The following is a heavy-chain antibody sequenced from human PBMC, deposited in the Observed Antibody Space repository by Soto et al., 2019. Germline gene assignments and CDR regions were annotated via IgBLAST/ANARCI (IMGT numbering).Heavy chain of an antibody. Sequence: SETLSLTCTVSGGSVSSGSYYWSWIRQPPGKGLEWTGYIYYSGSTNYNPSLKSRVTISVDTSKNQFSLKLSSVTAADAAVYYCARDRGSGWFFDYWGQRTLVTVSS. CDR2: IYYSGST. J-gene: IGHJ4*02. CDR3: ARDRGSGWFFDY. V-gene: IGHV4-61*01. CDR1: GGSVSSGSYY. D-gene: IGHD6-19*01.